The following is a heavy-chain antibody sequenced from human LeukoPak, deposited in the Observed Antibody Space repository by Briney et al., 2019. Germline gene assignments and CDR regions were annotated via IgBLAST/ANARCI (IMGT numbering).Heavy chain of an antibody. V-gene: IGHV4-34*01. CDR2: INHSGST. Sequence: SETLSLTCAVYGGSFSGYYWSWIRQPPGKGLEWIGEINHSGSTNYNPSLKSRVTISVDTSKNQFSLKLSSVTAADTAVYYCARPGAGAAAGTFDPWGQGTLVTVSS. CDR3: ARPGAGAAAGTFDP. J-gene: IGHJ5*02. D-gene: IGHD6-13*01. CDR1: GGSFSGYY.